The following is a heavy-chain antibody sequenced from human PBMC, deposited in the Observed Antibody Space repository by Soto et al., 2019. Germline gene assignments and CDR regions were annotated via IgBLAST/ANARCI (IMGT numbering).Heavy chain of an antibody. CDR1: GFTFKNYA. J-gene: IGHJ6*03. CDR3: VKAAIYDTLTYYYMDV. CDR2: ISGSGTST. D-gene: IGHD3-9*01. V-gene: IGHV3-23*01. Sequence: SGGSLRLSCAASGFTFKNYAMSWVRQAPGKGLEWVSGISGSGTSTYYADSVKGRFTISSDFSKNSLYLRMNSLRAEDTAIYYCVKAAIYDTLTYYYMDVWGKGTTVTVSS.